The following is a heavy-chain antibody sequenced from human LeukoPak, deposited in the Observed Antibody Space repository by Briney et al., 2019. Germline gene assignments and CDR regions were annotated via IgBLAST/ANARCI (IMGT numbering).Heavy chain of an antibody. J-gene: IGHJ5*02. CDR2: IYYSGST. Sequence: SETLSLTCTVSGGSISSGGCYWSWIRQHPGKGLEWIGHIYYSGSTYYNPSLKSRVTISVDTSKNQFSLKLSSVTAADTAVYYCARDRGYYDSSGYYENGSWFDPWGQGTLVTVSS. CDR3: ARDRGYYDSSGYYENGSWFDP. D-gene: IGHD3-22*01. CDR1: GGSISSGGCY. V-gene: IGHV4-31*02.